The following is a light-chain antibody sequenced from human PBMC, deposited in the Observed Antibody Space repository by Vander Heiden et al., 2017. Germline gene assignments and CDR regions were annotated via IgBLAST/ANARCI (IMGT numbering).Light chain of an antibody. CDR3: CSYAGSYYWV. Sequence: QSALTHPRSVSGSPGQSFTMCCTGTSSDVGGYDYVSWYHQHRGKAPKLMMYDVSKRPSGVPERFSGSKSGNTASLTISGLQAEDEADYYCCSYAGSYYWVFGGGTKLTVL. CDR2: DVS. CDR1: SSDVGGYDY. V-gene: IGLV2-11*01. J-gene: IGLJ3*02.